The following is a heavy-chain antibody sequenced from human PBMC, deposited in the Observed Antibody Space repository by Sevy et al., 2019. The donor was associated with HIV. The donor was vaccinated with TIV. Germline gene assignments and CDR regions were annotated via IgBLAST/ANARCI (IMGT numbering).Heavy chain of an antibody. CDR1: GFTFSSYG. Sequence: GGSLRLSCAASGFTFSSYGMHWVRQAPGKGLEWVAVIWYDGSNKYYADSVKGRFTISRDNSKNTLYLQMNSLRAEDTAVYYCARAVGYSSGWYDLWGKGTLVTVSS. D-gene: IGHD6-19*01. CDR2: IWYDGSNK. CDR3: ARAVGYSSGWYDL. J-gene: IGHJ5*02. V-gene: IGHV3-33*01.